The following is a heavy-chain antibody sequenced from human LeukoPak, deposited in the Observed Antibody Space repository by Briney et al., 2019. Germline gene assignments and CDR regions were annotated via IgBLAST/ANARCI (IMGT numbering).Heavy chain of an antibody. CDR1: GYSFTSYW. CDR2: IYSGDSDT. Sequence: GESLKISCKGSGYSFTSYWIGWVRQMPGKGLEWMGIIYSGDSDTRYSPSFQGQVTISADKSISTAYLQWSSLKASDTAMYYCARPGGDCSSTSCPKDPSEVYYYGMDVWGQGTTVTVSS. CDR3: ARPGGDCSSTSCPKDPSEVYYYGMDV. D-gene: IGHD2-2*01. J-gene: IGHJ6*02. V-gene: IGHV5-51*01.